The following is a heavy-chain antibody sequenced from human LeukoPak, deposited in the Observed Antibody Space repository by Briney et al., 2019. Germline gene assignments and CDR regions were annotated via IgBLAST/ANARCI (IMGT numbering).Heavy chain of an antibody. CDR2: ISSGSTYT. V-gene: IGHV3-21*05. Sequence: GGSLRLPCAVSGLPFSRYSMNWVRQSPRQALEWVSFISSGSTYTYYADSVKGRFTISRDNAKNSLYLQMDSLRAEDTAVYYCVRDPDALDYWGQGTLVTVSS. CDR3: VRDPDALDY. J-gene: IGHJ4*02. CDR1: GLPFSRYS.